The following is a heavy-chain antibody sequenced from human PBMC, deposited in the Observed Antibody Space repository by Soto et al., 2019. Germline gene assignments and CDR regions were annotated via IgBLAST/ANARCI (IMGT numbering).Heavy chain of an antibody. CDR3: GRLGRSRSGSWFDP. CDR1: RECPTSYS. Sequence: SRECPTSYSTGRVSQMHRKGVEWMGLIYRGDSDTRYSPSFQGQVTISADKSISTAYLQWSSLKASDTAMYYCGRLGRSRSGSWFDPWGQGTLVTVPS. D-gene: IGHD6-13*01. V-gene: IGHV5-51*02. CDR2: IYRGDSDT. J-gene: IGHJ5*02.